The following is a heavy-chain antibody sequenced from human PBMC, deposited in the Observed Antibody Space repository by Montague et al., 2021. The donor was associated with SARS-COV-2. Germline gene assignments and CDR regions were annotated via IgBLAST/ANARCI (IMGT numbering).Heavy chain of an antibody. CDR2: IYSGGST. CDR1: GFTVSSNY. V-gene: IGHV3-66*01. D-gene: IGHD3-9*01. Sequence: SLRLSCAASGFTVSSNYMSWVRQAPGKGLEWVSVIYSGGSTNYADSVKGRFTISRDTSKNTLYLQMNSLRAEDTAVYYCARDRNQYDILTGSYRGYYAFDIWGQGTMVTVSS. J-gene: IGHJ3*02. CDR3: ARDRNQYDILTGSYRGYYAFDI.